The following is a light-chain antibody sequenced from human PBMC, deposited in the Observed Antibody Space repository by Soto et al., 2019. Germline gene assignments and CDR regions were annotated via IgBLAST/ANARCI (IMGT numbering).Light chain of an antibody. J-gene: IGKJ4*01. V-gene: IGKV1-5*01. CDR1: QSISSW. CDR3: QQRSNWPPGT. Sequence: DIQMTQSPSTLSASVGHRLTITCRASQSISSWLAWYQKKPAKAPKLLXYEASSLESGVPSRFIGSGSGTEFTLTISSLEPEDFAVYYCQQRSNWPPGTFGGGTKVYIK. CDR2: EAS.